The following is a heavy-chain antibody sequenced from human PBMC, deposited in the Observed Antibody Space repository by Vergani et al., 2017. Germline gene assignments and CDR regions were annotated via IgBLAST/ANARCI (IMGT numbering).Heavy chain of an antibody. D-gene: IGHD5-12*01. CDR2: IKSTFDRGTT. CDR3: TTDPRYDGDGSCXWLRDHHYYGMDV. CDR1: GFSFRNAW. Sequence: EVQLVESGGGIVKPGGSLRLSCVASGFSFRNAWMNWVRRTPGKGLEWVGRIKSTFDRGTTDYAAAVKGRFTISRDDSKNTLFLQMNGLKTEDIGVYYCTTDPRYDGDGSCXWLRDHHYYGMDVWGQGTTVTVSS. J-gene: IGHJ6*02. V-gene: IGHV3-15*07.